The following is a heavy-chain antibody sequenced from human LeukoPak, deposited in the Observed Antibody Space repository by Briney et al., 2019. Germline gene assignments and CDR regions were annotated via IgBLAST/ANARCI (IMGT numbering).Heavy chain of an antibody. CDR1: GYTFPNYG. D-gene: IGHD3-3*02. Sequence: ASVTVSFKASGYTFPNYGISWVRQAPGQGLEGMGWISDYNGNTNYAQKLQGRVTMTTDTATSTAYMELRSLRSDDTAVYYCARFGQVPSRIFAVAPGGMYVWGQGTTVTVSS. CDR3: ARFGQVPSRIFAVAPGGMYV. J-gene: IGHJ6*02. CDR2: ISDYNGNT. V-gene: IGHV1-18*01.